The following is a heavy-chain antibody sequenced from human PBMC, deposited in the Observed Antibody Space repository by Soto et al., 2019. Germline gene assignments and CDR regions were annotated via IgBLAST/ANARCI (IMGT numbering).Heavy chain of an antibody. Sequence: SETLSLTCTVSGGSISSGGYYWSWIRQHPGKGLEWIGYIYYSGSTYYNPSLKSRVTISVDTSKNQFSLKLSSVTAADTAVYYCARAGIYSNNWFDPWGQGTLVTVSS. D-gene: IGHD4-4*01. J-gene: IGHJ5*02. CDR1: GGSISSGGYY. CDR3: ARAGIYSNNWFDP. V-gene: IGHV4-31*03. CDR2: IYYSGST.